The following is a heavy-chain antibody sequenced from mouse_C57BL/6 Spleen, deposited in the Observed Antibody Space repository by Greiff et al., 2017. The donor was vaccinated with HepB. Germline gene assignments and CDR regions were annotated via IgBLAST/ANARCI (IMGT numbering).Heavy chain of an antibody. Sequence: QVQLQQPGAELVKPGASVKLSCKASGYTFTSYWMQWVKQRPGQGLEWIGEIDPSDSYTNYNQKFKGKATLTVDISSSTAYMQLSSLTSEDSAVYYCARRSTMVTYYFDYWGQGTTLTVSS. CDR1: GYTFTSYW. CDR2: IDPSDSYT. CDR3: ARRSTMVTYYFDY. D-gene: IGHD2-2*01. V-gene: IGHV1-50*01. J-gene: IGHJ2*01.